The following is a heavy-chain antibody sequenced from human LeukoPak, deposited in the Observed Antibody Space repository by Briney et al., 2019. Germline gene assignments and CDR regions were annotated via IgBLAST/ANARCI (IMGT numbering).Heavy chain of an antibody. V-gene: IGHV3-30*18. CDR2: ISYDGSNK. D-gene: IGHD3-10*01. CDR3: AKPLWFGELLQYFQH. Sequence: PGGSLRLSCAASGFTFSSYGMHWVRQAPGKGLEWGAVISYDGSNKYYADSVKGRFTISRDNSKNTLYLQMNSLRAEDTAVYYCAKPLWFGELLQYFQHWGQGTLVTVSS. J-gene: IGHJ1*01. CDR1: GFTFSSYG.